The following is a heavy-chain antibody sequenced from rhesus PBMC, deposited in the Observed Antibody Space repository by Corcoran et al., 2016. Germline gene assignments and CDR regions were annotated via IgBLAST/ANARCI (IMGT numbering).Heavy chain of an antibody. V-gene: IGHV3S35*01. CDR1: GFTFSSTR. Sequence: EVQLVESGGGLVQPGGSLRLSCAASGFTFSSTRMNWIRQAPGKRLEWVADIKYNGSGKYYVDSVKGRFTISRDNAKNSLYLQMNSLRAEDTAVYYCVGSFEYFEFWGQGALVTVSS. CDR2: IKYNGSGK. CDR3: VGSFEYFEF. J-gene: IGHJ1*01.